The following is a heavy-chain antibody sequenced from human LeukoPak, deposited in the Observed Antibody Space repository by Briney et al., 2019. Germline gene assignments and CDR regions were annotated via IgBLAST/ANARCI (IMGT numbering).Heavy chain of an antibody. CDR3: ARDPEGSSDAFDI. CDR1: GYTFTGYY. CDR2: INPNSGGT. Sequence: ASVKVSCKASGYTFTGYYMHWVRQAPGQGLEWMGRINPNSGGTNYAQKFQGRATMTRDTSISTAYMELSRLRSDDTAVYYCARDPEGSSDAFDIWGQGTMVTVSS. V-gene: IGHV1-2*06. J-gene: IGHJ3*02. D-gene: IGHD6-6*01.